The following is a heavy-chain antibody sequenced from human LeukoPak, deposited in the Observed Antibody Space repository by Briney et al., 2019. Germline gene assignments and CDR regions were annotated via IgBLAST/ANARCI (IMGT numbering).Heavy chain of an antibody. CDR2: ISYDGSNQ. D-gene: IGHD6-19*01. CDR3: ARQLSGWYDADPY. CDR1: GFTFSNYG. J-gene: IGHJ4*02. Sequence: PGRSLRLSCAASGFTFSNYGTHWVRQAPGKGLEWVAIISYDGSNQYYTDSVKGRFTISRDNAKNSLYLQMSSLRAEDTAVYYCARQLSGWYDADPYWGQGTLVTASS. V-gene: IGHV3-30*03.